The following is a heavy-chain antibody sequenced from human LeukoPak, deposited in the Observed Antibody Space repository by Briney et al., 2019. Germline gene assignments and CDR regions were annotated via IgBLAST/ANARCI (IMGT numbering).Heavy chain of an antibody. V-gene: IGHV1-2*02. D-gene: IGHD2-15*01. Sequence: GASVKVSCKASGYSFTGYYIHWVRQAPGQRLEWMGWINPTSGGTNYAQKFQGRVTMTRDTSISTAYMELSKLRSDDTAVYYCARTAGDIVVVLAARNWYFDLWGRGTLVTVSS. CDR1: GYSFTGYY. J-gene: IGHJ2*01. CDR2: INPTSGGT. CDR3: ARTAGDIVVVLAARNWYFDL.